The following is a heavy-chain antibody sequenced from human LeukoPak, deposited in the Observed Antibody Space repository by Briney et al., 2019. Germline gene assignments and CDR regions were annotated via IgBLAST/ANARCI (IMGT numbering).Heavy chain of an antibody. J-gene: IGHJ4*02. CDR1: GFTFSSYE. CDR2: IKSKTEGGTT. V-gene: IGHV3-15*01. CDR3: TTSGYSSSWLFFDY. D-gene: IGHD6-13*01. Sequence: GGSLRLSCAASGFTFSSYEMNWVREAPGKGLEWVCRIKSKTEGGTTDYAAPVKGRFTISRDDSKNTLYLQMNSLKTEDTAVYYCTTSGYSSSWLFFDYWGQGTLVTVSS.